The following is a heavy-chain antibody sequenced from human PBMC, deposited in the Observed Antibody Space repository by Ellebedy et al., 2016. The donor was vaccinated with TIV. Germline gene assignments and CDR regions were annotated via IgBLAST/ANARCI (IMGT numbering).Heavy chain of an antibody. CDR2: ISGSGGST. V-gene: IGHV3-23*01. Sequence: GESLKISXAASGFTFSSYAMSWVRQAPGKGLEWVSAISGSGGSTYYADSVKGRFTISRDNSKNTLYLQMNSLRAEDTAVYYCAKEVNRVVDYWGQGSLVTVSS. D-gene: IGHD2-21*01. CDR3: AKEVNRVVDY. J-gene: IGHJ4*02. CDR1: GFTFSSYA.